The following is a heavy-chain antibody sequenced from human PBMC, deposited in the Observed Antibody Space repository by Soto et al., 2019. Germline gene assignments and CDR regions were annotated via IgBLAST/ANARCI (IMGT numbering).Heavy chain of an antibody. CDR2: INHRGST. CDR3: ARGRVGDTNWNCFDP. D-gene: IGHD1-26*01. CDR1: GGSFSDYY. Sequence: PSETLSLTCAVYGGSFSDYYWNWIRQPPGKGLEWIGEINHRGSTNYNPSLKSRVTISVDTSKNHFSLKPSSVTAADTAVYSCARGRVGDTNWNCFDPCGRGTLVTVSS. V-gene: IGHV4-34*01. J-gene: IGHJ5*02.